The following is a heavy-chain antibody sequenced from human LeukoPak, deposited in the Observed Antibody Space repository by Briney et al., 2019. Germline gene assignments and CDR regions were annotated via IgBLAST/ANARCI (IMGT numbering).Heavy chain of an antibody. D-gene: IGHD3-22*01. J-gene: IGHJ3*02. CDR1: GYTFTGYY. CDR2: INPNSGGT. Sequence: ASVKVSCKTSGYTFTGYYMHWVRQAPGQGLEWMGWINPNSGGTNYAQRFQGRVTMTRDTSISTAYMELSRLRSDDSAVYYCARYFYDSSGSSSDAYDIWGQGSMVTVSS. CDR3: ARYFYDSSGSSSDAYDI. V-gene: IGHV1-2*02.